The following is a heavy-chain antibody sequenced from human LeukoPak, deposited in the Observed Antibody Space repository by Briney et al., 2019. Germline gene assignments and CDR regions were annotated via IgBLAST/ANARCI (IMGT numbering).Heavy chain of an antibody. J-gene: IGHJ3*02. CDR2: LYYSGST. Sequence: ASETLSLTCTVSGGSISSYYWSWMRQPPGQGREWIGYLYYSGSTNYNPSLMSRVTISVETSKNQFSLKLSSVTAADTAVYYCARDSRPFDIWGQGTMVTVSS. V-gene: IGHV4-59*01. CDR3: ARDSRPFDI. CDR1: GGSISSYY.